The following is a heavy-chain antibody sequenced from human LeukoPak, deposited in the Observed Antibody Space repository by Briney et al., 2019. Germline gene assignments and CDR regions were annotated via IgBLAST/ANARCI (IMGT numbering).Heavy chain of an antibody. J-gene: IGHJ4*02. CDR2: IYSGGST. CDR3: ARGLASGYPPIPFDY. V-gene: IGHV3-66*01. D-gene: IGHD3-3*01. Sequence: PSETLSLTCTVSGGSISSSSYYWGWIRQPPGKGLEWVSVIYSGGSTYYADSVKGRFTISRDNSKDTLYLQMNSLRAEDTAIYYCARGLASGYPPIPFDYWGQGTLVTVSS. CDR1: GGSISSSSYY.